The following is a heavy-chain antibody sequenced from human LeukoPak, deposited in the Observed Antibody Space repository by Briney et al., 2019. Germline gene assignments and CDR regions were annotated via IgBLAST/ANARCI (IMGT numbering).Heavy chain of an antibody. D-gene: IGHD4-17*01. CDR3: AQKGAVTENFDY. Sequence: GGSLRLSCAASGFTFSNYDLGWVRQAPGKGLEWVSTISGSGVSTFYADSVNGRFTISRDISKNTLYLQMHSLRVEDTAVYYCAQKGAVTENFDYWGQGALVTVSS. V-gene: IGHV3-23*01. CDR1: GFTFSNYD. CDR2: ISGSGVST. J-gene: IGHJ4*02.